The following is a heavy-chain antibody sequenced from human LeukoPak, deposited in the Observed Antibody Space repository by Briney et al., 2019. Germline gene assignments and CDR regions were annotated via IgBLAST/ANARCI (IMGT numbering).Heavy chain of an antibody. CDR2: IRYDGSNK. Sequence: GGSLRLSCAASGFTFSSYSMHWVRQAPGKGLEWVAFIRYDGSNKYYADSVKGRFTISRYNSKNTLYLQMNSLRAEDTAVYYCAKDNYGDYENDHWGQGTLVTVSS. D-gene: IGHD4-17*01. CDR1: GFTFSSYS. V-gene: IGHV3-30*02. J-gene: IGHJ4*02. CDR3: AKDNYGDYENDH.